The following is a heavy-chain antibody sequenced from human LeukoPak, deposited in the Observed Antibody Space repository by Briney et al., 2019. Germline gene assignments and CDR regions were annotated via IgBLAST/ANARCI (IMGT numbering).Heavy chain of an antibody. Sequence: ASVKVSCKASGYTFTGYYMHWVRQAPGQGLEWMGWINPNSGGTNYAQKFQGRVTMTRDTSISTAYMELSRLGSDDTAVYYCARPAMRRITMVRGPQTPFDYWGQGTLVTVSS. J-gene: IGHJ4*02. CDR3: ARPAMRRITMVRGPQTPFDY. D-gene: IGHD3-10*01. V-gene: IGHV1-2*02. CDR2: INPNSGGT. CDR1: GYTFTGYY.